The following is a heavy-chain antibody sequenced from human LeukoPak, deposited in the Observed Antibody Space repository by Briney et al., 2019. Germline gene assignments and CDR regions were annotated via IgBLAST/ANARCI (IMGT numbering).Heavy chain of an antibody. CDR1: GGTFSSYA. J-gene: IGHJ4*02. V-gene: IGHV1-69*05. Sequence: ASVKVTCKASGGTFSSYAISWVRQAPGQGLEWMGGIIPIFGTANYAQKFQGRVTITTDESTSTAYMELSSLRSEDTAVYYFARTIRAAGQFDYWGQGTLVTVSS. D-gene: IGHD6-13*01. CDR3: ARTIRAAGQFDY. CDR2: IIPIFGTA.